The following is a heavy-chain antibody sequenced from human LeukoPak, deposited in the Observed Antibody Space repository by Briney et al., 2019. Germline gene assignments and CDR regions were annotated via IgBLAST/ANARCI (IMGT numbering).Heavy chain of an antibody. D-gene: IGHD3-10*01. CDR3: ARDKNVVLLWFGELLSRLPHHYYYYGMDV. CDR2: INPNSGNT. CDR1: GYTFTGYY. Sequence: GASVKVSCKASGYTFTGYYMHWVRQAPGQGLEWMGWINPNSGNTNYAQKLQGRVTMTTDTSTSTAYMELRSLRSDDTAVYYCARDKNVVLLWFGELLSRLPHHYYYYGMDVWGQGTTVTVSS. V-gene: IGHV1-18*04. J-gene: IGHJ6*02.